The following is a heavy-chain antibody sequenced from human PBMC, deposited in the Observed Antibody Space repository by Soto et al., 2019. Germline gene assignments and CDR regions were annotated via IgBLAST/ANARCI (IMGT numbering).Heavy chain of an antibody. J-gene: IGHJ4*02. CDR2: ISYEGSNK. CDR3: AKDRVKMTTVVTTLDY. Sequence: GGSLRLSCAASGFTFSSYGMHWVRQAPGKGLEWVAVISYEGSNKYYADSVKGRFTISRDNSKNTLYMQMNSLRAEDTAVYYCAKDRVKMTTVVTTLDYWGQGTLVTVSS. D-gene: IGHD4-17*01. V-gene: IGHV3-30*18. CDR1: GFTFSSYG.